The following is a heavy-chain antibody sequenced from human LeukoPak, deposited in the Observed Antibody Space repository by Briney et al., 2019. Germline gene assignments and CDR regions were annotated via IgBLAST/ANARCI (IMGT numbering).Heavy chain of an antibody. Sequence: GGSLRLSCTVSGFTVSSSSMSWVRQAPGKGLEWVSFIYSAGSTHYSDSVKGRFTISRDNSKNTLYLQMNSLRAEDTAVYYCAKKWELLGWFDPWGQGTLVTVSS. V-gene: IGHV3-53*01. CDR1: GFTVSSSS. J-gene: IGHJ5*02. CDR2: IYSAGST. CDR3: AKKWELLGWFDP. D-gene: IGHD1-26*01.